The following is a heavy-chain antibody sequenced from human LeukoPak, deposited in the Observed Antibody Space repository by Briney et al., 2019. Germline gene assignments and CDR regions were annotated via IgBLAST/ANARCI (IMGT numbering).Heavy chain of an antibody. CDR3: AKVRIQLWDDAFDI. CDR2: IRYDGSNK. CDR1: GFTFSSYV. D-gene: IGHD5-18*01. Sequence: GGSLRLSCAASGFTFSSYVMHWVRQAPGKGLEWVAFIRYDGSNKYYSDSVKGRFTISRDNSKNTLYLQMNSLRPEDTAVYYCAKVRIQLWDDAFDIWGQGTMVTVSP. V-gene: IGHV3-30*02. J-gene: IGHJ3*02.